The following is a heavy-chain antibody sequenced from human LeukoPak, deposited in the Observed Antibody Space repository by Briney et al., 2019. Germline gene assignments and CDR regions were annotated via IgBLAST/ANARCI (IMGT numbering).Heavy chain of an antibody. J-gene: IGHJ6*03. CDR2: TSADNGDT. D-gene: IGHD4-23*01. CDR3: ARDLPRRESNSFYFYAYYMDV. CDR1: GYSFTSYG. V-gene: IGHV1-18*01. Sequence: ASVKVSCKASGYSFTSYGISWVRQAPGQGLEWVGWTSADNGDTTNAQKVQGRVTMTTDTSTSTASMELRSLRFDDTAVYYCARDLPRRESNSFYFYAYYMDVWGKGTTVIVSS.